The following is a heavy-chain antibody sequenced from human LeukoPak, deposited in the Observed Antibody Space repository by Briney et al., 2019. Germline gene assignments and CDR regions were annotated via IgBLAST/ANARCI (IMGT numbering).Heavy chain of an antibody. Sequence: ASVKVSRKASGYTFTSYGISWVRQAPGQGLEWMGWISAYNGNTNYAQKLQGRVTMTTDTSTSTAYMELRSLRSEDTAVYYCARGSVVVPAAMRAYYYYGMDVWGQGTTVTVSS. D-gene: IGHD2-2*01. CDR1: GYTFTSYG. CDR3: ARGSVVVPAAMRAYYYYGMDV. CDR2: ISAYNGNT. V-gene: IGHV1-18*01. J-gene: IGHJ6*02.